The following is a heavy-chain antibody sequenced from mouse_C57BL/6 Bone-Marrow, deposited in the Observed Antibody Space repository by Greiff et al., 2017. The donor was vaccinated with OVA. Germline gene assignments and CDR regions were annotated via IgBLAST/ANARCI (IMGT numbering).Heavy chain of an antibody. D-gene: IGHD3-3*01. CDR2: IYPGNSDT. Sequence: VQLQQSGTVLARPGASVKMSCKTSGYTFTSYWMHWVKQRPGQGLEWIGAIYPGNSDTSYNQKFKGKAKLTAVTSASTAYMELSSLTNEDSAVYYCTRRRGLGGDYFDYWGQGTTRTVSS. V-gene: IGHV1-5*01. J-gene: IGHJ2*01. CDR3: TRRRGLGGDYFDY. CDR1: GYTFTSYW.